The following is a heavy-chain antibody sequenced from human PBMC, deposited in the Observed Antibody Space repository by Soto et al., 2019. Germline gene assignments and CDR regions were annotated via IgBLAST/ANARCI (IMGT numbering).Heavy chain of an antibody. CDR3: ARGRTTYYDIPGWFDP. CDR2: IIPIFGTA. CDR1: GGPFSGYA. D-gene: IGHD3-9*01. V-gene: IGHV1-69*13. Sequence: SVKVSCKASGGPFSGYAISWVRQAPGQGLEWMGGIIPIFGTANYAQKFQGRVTITADESTSTAYMELSSLRSEDTAVYYCARGRTTYYDIPGWFDPWGQGTLVTVSS. J-gene: IGHJ5*02.